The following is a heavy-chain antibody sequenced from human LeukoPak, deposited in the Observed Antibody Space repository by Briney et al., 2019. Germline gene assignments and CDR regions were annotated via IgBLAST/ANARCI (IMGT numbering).Heavy chain of an antibody. J-gene: IGHJ6*03. CDR3: AKDSLYGSGWVWADYYYMDV. D-gene: IGHD3-10*01. V-gene: IGHV3-66*01. Sequence: GGSLRLSCAASEFSVGSNYMTWVRQAPGKGLEWVSLIYSGGSTYYADSVKGRFTISRDNSKNTLHLQMNSLRAEDTAVYYCAKDSLYGSGWVWADYYYMDVWGKGTTVTISS. CDR2: IYSGGST. CDR1: EFSVGSNY.